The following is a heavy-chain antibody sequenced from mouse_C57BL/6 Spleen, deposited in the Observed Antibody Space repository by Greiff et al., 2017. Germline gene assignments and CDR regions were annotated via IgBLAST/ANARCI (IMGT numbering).Heavy chain of an antibody. CDR1: GYAFSSSW. J-gene: IGHJ2*01. CDR3: ARDYDPYYFDY. CDR2: IYPGDGDT. V-gene: IGHV1-82*01. Sequence: VQVVESGPELVKPGASVKISCKASGYAFSSSWMNWVKQRPGKGLEWIGRIYPGDGDTNYNGKFKGKATLTADKSSSTAYMQLSSLTSEDSAVYFCARDYDPYYFDYWGQGTTLTVSS. D-gene: IGHD1-1*01.